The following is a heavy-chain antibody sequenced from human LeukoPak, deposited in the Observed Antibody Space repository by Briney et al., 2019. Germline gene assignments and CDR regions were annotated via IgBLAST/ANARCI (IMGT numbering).Heavy chain of an antibody. D-gene: IGHD6-19*01. CDR2: ISYDGSNK. CDR1: GFTFSSYG. V-gene: IGHV3-30*18. J-gene: IGHJ4*02. CDR3: AKVMVAGREGDY. Sequence: PGRSLRLSCAASGFTFSSYGMHWVRQAPGKGLEWVAVISYDGSNKYYADSVKGRFTISRDNSKNTLYLQMNSLRAEDTAVYYCAKVMVAGREGDYRGQGTLVTVSS.